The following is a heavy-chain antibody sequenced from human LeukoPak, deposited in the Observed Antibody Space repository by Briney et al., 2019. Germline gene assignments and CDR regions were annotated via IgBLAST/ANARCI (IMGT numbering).Heavy chain of an antibody. CDR3: ASIAAATPADY. CDR1: GLTFSSYW. D-gene: IGHD6-13*01. CDR2: INSDGSST. Sequence: GGSLRLSCAASGLTFSSYWMHWVRQAPGKGLVWVSRINSDGSSTSYADSVKGRFTISRDNAKNTLYLQMNSLRAEDTAVYYCASIAAATPADYWGQGTLVTVSS. J-gene: IGHJ4*02. V-gene: IGHV3-74*01.